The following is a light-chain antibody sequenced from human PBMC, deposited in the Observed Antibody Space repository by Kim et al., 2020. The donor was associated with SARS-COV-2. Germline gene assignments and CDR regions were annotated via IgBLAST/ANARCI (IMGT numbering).Light chain of an antibody. CDR3: SAWDSSLRGWV. Sequence: QAGLSQPPSVSKGLRQTATLTCTGNSNNVGNEGAAWLLLHEGHPPRLLSYRSNNRPSGISERLSASRSGDTASLTITGLQPEDEADYYCSAWDSSLRGWVFGGGTQLTVL. V-gene: IGLV10-54*01. CDR2: RSN. J-gene: IGLJ3*02. CDR1: SNNVGNEG.